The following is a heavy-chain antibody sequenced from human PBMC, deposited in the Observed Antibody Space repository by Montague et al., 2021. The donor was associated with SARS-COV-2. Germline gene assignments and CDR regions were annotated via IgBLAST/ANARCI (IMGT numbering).Heavy chain of an antibody. V-gene: IGHV2-70*11. D-gene: IGHD4-23*01. J-gene: IGHJ3*02. CDR2: XDWDDDK. CDR3: VLTPVVTLAFDI. CDR1: GFSLSTSGMC. Sequence: PALVKPTQTLTLTCTFSGFSLSTSGMCVSWIRQPPGKALEWLARXDWDDDKYYSTSLKTRLTIPKDTSKNQVVLTMTNMDPVDTATHYCVLTPVVTLAFDIWGQGTMVTVSS.